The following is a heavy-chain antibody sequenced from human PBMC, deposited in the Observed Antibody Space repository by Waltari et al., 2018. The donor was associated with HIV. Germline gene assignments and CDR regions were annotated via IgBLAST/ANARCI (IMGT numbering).Heavy chain of an antibody. CDR3: ARVRSIMGRFLGFDY. CDR1: GLSVSSNY. CDR2: SYRSGDA. J-gene: IGHJ4*02. D-gene: IGHD3-3*02. V-gene: IGHV3-53*02. Sequence: EVQLVETGGGLIQPGGSLRLSCAASGLSVSSNYMNWVRQAPGKGRGGVSVSYRSGDAYDADFVKGRFTISRDNSKNTLYLQMNSLRAEDTAVYYCARVRSIMGRFLGFDYWGQGTLVTVSS.